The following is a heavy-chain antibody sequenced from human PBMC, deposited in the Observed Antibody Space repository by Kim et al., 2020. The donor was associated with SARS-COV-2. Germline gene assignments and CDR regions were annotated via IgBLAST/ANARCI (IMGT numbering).Heavy chain of an antibody. D-gene: IGHD6-19*01. CDR3: ARDKAGSGWYGDV. V-gene: IGHV3-11*04. Sequence: DSVKGRFTISSDTAKNSLYLQMNSLRDDDTAVYYCARDKAGSGWYGDVWGQGTTVTVSS. J-gene: IGHJ6*02.